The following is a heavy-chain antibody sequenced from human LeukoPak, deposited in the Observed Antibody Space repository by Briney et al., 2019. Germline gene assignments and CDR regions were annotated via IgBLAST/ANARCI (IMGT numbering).Heavy chain of an antibody. V-gene: IGHV4-34*01. CDR3: ARGRDRSKAVDP. D-gene: IGHD5-24*01. Sequence: SETLSLACAVYGGSCDDYYCSWIRQPPGKGLEWIGEIHPSGIFYYNSSLMSRVTISIDTSKSQFSLRLTSVTAADTGFYYCARGRDRSKAVDPWGQGSLVTVSS. J-gene: IGHJ5*02. CDR2: IHPSGIF. CDR1: GGSCDDYY.